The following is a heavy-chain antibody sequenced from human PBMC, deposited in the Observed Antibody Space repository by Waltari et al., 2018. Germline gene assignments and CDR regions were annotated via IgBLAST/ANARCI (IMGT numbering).Heavy chain of an antibody. V-gene: IGHV3-48*01. CDR2: ISSSSSTI. J-gene: IGHJ4*02. CDR3: ARVRGDYYDSSIPS. D-gene: IGHD3-22*01. CDR1: GLTFSCYC. Sequence: EVPLVECGGGLVPPGGTLRLSCAASGLTFSCYCMNRFRPAPGTRPQWVSYISSSSSTIYNADAVKGRCTISRDNGKNSLYLKMNSLRAEDTAVYYGARVRGDYYDSSIPSWGQGTLVTVSS.